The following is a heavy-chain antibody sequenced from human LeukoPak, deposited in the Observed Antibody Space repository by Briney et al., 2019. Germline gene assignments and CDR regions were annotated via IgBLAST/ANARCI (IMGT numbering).Heavy chain of an antibody. Sequence: GESLKISCKGSGYSFTSYWIGWVRQMPGKGLEWMGIIYPGDSDTRYSPSFQGQVTISADKSISTAYLQWSSLKASDTAMYYCARGTELRSGDGYNYGLAPLLDGMDVWGQGTTVTVSS. D-gene: IGHD5-24*01. V-gene: IGHV5-51*01. CDR3: ARGTELRSGDGYNYGLAPLLDGMDV. J-gene: IGHJ6*02. CDR2: IYPGDSDT. CDR1: GYSFTSYW.